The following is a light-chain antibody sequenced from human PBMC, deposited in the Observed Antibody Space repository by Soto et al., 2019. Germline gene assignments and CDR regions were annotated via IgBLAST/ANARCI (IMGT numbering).Light chain of an antibody. J-gene: IGLJ3*02. CDR1: NIGDKD. CDR3: QVWDSRRDQCV. V-gene: IGLV3-21*02. Sequence: SYALAQPPSVSVAPRQTARITCGGKNIGDKDVHWYQQKPGQAPVLVVYDSTDRPSGVPERFSGSNSGNTASLTISGVEAGDEADYYWQVWDSRRDQCVFGGGTKLTVL. CDR2: DST.